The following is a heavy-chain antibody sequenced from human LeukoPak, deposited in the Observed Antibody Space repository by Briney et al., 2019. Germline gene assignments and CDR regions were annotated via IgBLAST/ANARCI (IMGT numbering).Heavy chain of an antibody. CDR3: ATLAVAGIAYYYGMDV. Sequence: GGSLRLSCAASGFTFSSYAMSWVRQAPGKGLEWVSAISGSGGSTYYADSVKGRFTISRDNSKNTLYLQMNSLRAEDTAVYYCATLAVAGIAYYYGMDVWGQGTTVTVSS. V-gene: IGHV3-23*01. D-gene: IGHD6-19*01. CDR1: GFTFSSYA. CDR2: ISGSGGST. J-gene: IGHJ6*02.